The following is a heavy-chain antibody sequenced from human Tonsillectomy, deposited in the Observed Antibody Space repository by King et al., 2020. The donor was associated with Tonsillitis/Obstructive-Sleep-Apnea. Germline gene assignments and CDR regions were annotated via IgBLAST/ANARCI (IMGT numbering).Heavy chain of an antibody. J-gene: IGHJ4*02. CDR3: AKVPNGYYFDY. CDR1: AFTFSSYA. CDR2: FSCWGGSP. Sequence: VQLVESGGGLVQPGGSLRLSCAASAFTFSSYAMSWVLQAPGRWLGWVSAFSCWGGSPYYADSVKGRFTLSRDNSKNTLYRQMNSLRDEDTAVYYCAKVPNGYYFDYWGQGTLVTVSS. V-gene: IGHV3-23*04. D-gene: IGHD2-8*01.